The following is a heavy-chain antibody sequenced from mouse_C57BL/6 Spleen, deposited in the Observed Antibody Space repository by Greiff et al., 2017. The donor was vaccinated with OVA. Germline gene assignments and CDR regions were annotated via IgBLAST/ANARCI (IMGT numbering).Heavy chain of an antibody. V-gene: IGHV1-69*01. J-gene: IGHJ4*01. D-gene: IGHD2-1*01. CDR3: ARGGFYGNYRNYAMDY. CDR1: GYTFTSYW. Sequence: QVQLQQPGAELVMPGASVKLSCKASGYTFTSYWMHWVQQRPGQGLEWIGEIDPSDSYTNYNQKFKGKSTLTVDKSSSTAYMQLSSLTSEDSAVYYCARGGFYGNYRNYAMDYWGQGTSVTVSS. CDR2: IDPSDSYT.